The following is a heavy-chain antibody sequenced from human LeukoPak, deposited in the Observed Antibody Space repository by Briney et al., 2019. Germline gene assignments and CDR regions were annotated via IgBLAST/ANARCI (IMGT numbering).Heavy chain of an antibody. CDR2: IYFRGNT. CDR3: ARAPSTGGVFFDY. Sequence: SETLSLTCTVSGGSISSSSYYWGWIRQPPGKGLEWIGNIYFRGNTYYNPSLESRVTISIDTSKNQFSLKLSSVTAADTAVYYCARAPSTGGVFFDYWGQGTLVTVSS. CDR1: GGSISSSSYY. V-gene: IGHV4-39*07. J-gene: IGHJ4*02. D-gene: IGHD5/OR15-5a*01.